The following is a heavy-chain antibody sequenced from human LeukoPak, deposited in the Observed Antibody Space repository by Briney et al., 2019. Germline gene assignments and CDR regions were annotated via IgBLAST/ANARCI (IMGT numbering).Heavy chain of an antibody. Sequence: SSVKVSCKASGCTFTGYYMHWVRQAPGQGLEWMGWINPNSGGTNYAQKFQGWVTMTRDTSISTAYMELSRLRSDDTAVYYCSRSTKVGAILLWGQGTLVTVSS. CDR1: GCTFTGYY. CDR2: INPNSGGT. J-gene: IGHJ4*02. D-gene: IGHD1-26*01. CDR3: SRSTKVGAILL. V-gene: IGHV1-2*04.